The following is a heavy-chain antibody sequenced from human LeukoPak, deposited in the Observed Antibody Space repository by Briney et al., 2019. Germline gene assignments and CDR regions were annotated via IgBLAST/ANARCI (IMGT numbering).Heavy chain of an antibody. J-gene: IGHJ6*02. CDR1: GGSISSTNYY. CDR2: VYYTGST. Sequence: SETLSLTCTVSGGSISSTNYYWGWIRQPPGKGLEWIGNVYYTGSTYYNTSLKGRVTISVDTSKNQFSLKLSSVTAADTAVYYCAVPGPYYTNYGMDVWGQGTTVTASS. CDR3: AVPGPYYTNYGMDV. V-gene: IGHV4-39*01.